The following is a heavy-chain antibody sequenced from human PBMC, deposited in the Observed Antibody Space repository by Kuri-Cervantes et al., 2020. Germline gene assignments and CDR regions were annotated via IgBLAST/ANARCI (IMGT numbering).Heavy chain of an antibody. CDR3: ARGSQYYDILTGYYRSWFDP. J-gene: IGHJ5*02. Sequence: SQTLSLTCAVYGGSFSGYYWSWIRQPPGKGLEWIGEINHSGSTNYNPSLKSQVTISVDTSKNQFSLKLSSVTAADTAVYYCARGSQYYDILTGYYRSWFDPWGQGTLVTVSS. D-gene: IGHD3-9*01. CDR1: GGSFSGYY. CDR2: INHSGST. V-gene: IGHV4-34*01.